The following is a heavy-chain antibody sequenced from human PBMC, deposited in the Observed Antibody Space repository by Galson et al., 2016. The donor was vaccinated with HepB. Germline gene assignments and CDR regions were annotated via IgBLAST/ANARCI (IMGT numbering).Heavy chain of an antibody. CDR2: ISIGSSRI. V-gene: IGHV3-48*02. CDR1: GFTFSHAW. J-gene: IGHJ4*02. Sequence: SLRLSCAASGFTFSHAWMSWVRQAPGKGLEWISYISIGSSRIYYADSVKGRFTISRDNAKDSLFLQMNSLRDEDTAVYFCVGDRDGQRHMMHGEYWGRGTLVTVSS. CDR3: VGDRDGQRHMMHGEY. D-gene: IGHD3-10*01.